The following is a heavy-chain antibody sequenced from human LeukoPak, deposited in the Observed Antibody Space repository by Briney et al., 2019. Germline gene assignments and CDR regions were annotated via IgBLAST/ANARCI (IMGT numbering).Heavy chain of an antibody. Sequence: PGGFLRLSCAASGFTFSSYGMHWVRQAPGKGLEWVAFIRYDGSNKYYADSVKGRFTISRDNSKNTLYLQMNSLRAEDTAVYYCARALWFGEIGYWFDPWGQGTLVTVSS. J-gene: IGHJ5*02. CDR1: GFTFSSYG. D-gene: IGHD3-10*01. CDR2: IRYDGSNK. V-gene: IGHV3-30*02. CDR3: ARALWFGEIGYWFDP.